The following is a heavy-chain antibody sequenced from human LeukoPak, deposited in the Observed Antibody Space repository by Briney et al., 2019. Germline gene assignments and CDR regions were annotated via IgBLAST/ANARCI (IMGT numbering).Heavy chain of an antibody. D-gene: IGHD3-22*01. CDR3: ARETSPYYYDSSGYSGMW. CDR2: ISSSSSYI. Sequence: GGSLRLSCAASGFTFSSYSMNWVRQAPGKGLEWVSSISSSSSYIYYADSVKGRFTISRDNAKNSLYLQMNSLRAEDTAVYYCARETSPYYYDSSGYSGMWWGQGTLVTVSS. V-gene: IGHV3-21*01. CDR1: GFTFSSYS. J-gene: IGHJ4*02.